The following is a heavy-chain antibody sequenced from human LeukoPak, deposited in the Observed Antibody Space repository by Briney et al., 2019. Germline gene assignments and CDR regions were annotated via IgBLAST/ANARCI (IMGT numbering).Heavy chain of an antibody. V-gene: IGHV4-4*02. J-gene: IGHJ5*02. CDR2: IYHSGST. CDR1: GGFISSNNW. CDR3: ARHLVAAENWFDP. D-gene: IGHD6-25*01. Sequence: PSGTLSLTCAVSGGFISSNNWWSWVRQPPGKGLEWIGEIYHSGSTNYNPSLKSRVTISVDKSKNQFSLKLSSVTAADTAVYYCARHLVAAENWFDPWGQGTLVTVSS.